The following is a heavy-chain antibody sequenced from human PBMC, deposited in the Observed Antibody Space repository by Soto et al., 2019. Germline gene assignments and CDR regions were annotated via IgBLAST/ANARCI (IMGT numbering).Heavy chain of an antibody. CDR2: IIPIFGTA. CDR1: GGTFSSYA. Sequence: QVQLVQSGAEVKKPGSSVKVSCKASGGTFSSYAISWVRQAPGQGLEWMGGIIPIFGTANYAQKFQGRVTITADESTSTAYMELSSLRSEDTAVYYCARGPSDSIAAADPASYNWFDPWGQGTLVTVSS. J-gene: IGHJ5*02. V-gene: IGHV1-69*01. D-gene: IGHD6-13*01. CDR3: ARGPSDSIAAADPASYNWFDP.